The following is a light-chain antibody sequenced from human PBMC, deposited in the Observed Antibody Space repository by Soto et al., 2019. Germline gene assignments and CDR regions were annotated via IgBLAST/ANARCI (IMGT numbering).Light chain of an antibody. Sequence: DIRMTQSPSTLSASVGDRVTITCRASQSISSWLAWYQQKPGKAPKLLIYDASSLESGVPSRFSGSGSEPDFTLTICILKSAYFADYHFQHYSFYVSTFGQGTQVQ. V-gene: IGKV1-5*01. J-gene: IGKJ1*01. CDR2: DAS. CDR3: QHYSFYVST. CDR1: QSISSW.